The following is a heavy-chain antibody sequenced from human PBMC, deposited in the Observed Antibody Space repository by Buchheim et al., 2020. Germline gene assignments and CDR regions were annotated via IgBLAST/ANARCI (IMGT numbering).Heavy chain of an antibody. CDR3: ARDYYDSMSYYYYMDV. CDR1: GFTFSSYG. CDR2: IWYDGSNK. Sequence: QVQLVESGGGVVQPGRSLRLSCAASGFTFSSYGMHWVRQAPGKGLEWVAVIWYDGSNKYYADSVKGRFTISRDNSTNTLYLQMNSLRAEDTAVYYCARDYYDSMSYYYYMDVWGKGTT. J-gene: IGHJ6*03. V-gene: IGHV3-33*01. D-gene: IGHD3-22*01.